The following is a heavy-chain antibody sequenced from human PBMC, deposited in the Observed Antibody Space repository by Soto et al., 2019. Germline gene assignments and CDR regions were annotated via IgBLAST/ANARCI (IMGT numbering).Heavy chain of an antibody. J-gene: IGHJ3*02. V-gene: IGHV4-4*02. D-gene: IGHD2-2*01. CDR2: IYHSGST. CDR1: SGSISSSNW. CDR3: ARSLIDIVVVTAAKNAFDI. Sequence: PSETLSLTCAVSSGSISSSNWWSWVRQPPGKGLEWIGEIYHSGSTNYNPSLKSRVTISVDKSKNQFSLKLSSVTAADTAVYYCARSLIDIVVVTAAKNAFDIWGQGTMVTVSS.